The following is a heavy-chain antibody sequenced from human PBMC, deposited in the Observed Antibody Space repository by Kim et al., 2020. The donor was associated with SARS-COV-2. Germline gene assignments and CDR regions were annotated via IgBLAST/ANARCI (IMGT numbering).Heavy chain of an antibody. D-gene: IGHD3-22*01. J-gene: IGHJ4*02. V-gene: IGHV3-30*01. Sequence: KGRYTISRDNSNKTMYLQLNSLRADDTAVYYCARGSRMYDSSGYYAFFDYWGQGTLVTVSS. CDR3: ARGSRMYDSSGYYAFFDY.